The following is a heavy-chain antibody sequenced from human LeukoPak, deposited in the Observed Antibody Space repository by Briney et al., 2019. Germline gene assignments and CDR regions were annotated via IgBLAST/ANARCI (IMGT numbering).Heavy chain of an antibody. V-gene: IGHV4-61*02. CDR3: AREHYDILTGYYRRYYYYMDV. CDR2: IETSGST. Sequence: SQTLSLTCTVSGGSFSSGSYYWSWIRQPAGKGLEWIGRIETSGSTNYNPSLKSRVTMSVDTSKNQFSLKPSSVTAADTAVYYCAREHYDILTGYYRRYYYYMDVWGKGTTVTVSS. CDR1: GGSFSSGSYY. D-gene: IGHD3-9*01. J-gene: IGHJ6*03.